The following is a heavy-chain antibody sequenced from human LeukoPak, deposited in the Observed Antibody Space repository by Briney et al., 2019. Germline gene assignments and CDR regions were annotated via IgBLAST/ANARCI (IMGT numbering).Heavy chain of an antibody. J-gene: IGHJ3*02. CDR2: INPSGGST. Sequence: GASVKVSCKASGYTFTSYYMHWVRQAPGQGLEWMGIINPSGGSTSYAQKFQGRVTITADESTSTAYMELSSLRSEDTAVYYCARGEPGIAAAGTEGAFDIWGQGTMVTVSS. V-gene: IGHV1-46*01. CDR3: ARGEPGIAAAGTEGAFDI. CDR1: GYTFTSYY. D-gene: IGHD6-13*01.